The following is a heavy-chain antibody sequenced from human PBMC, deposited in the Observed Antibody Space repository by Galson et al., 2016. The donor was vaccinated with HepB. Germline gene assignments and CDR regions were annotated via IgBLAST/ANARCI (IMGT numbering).Heavy chain of an antibody. CDR1: GGSLSGHF. J-gene: IGHJ3*02. V-gene: IGHV4-34*01. Sequence: SETLSLTCVVYGGSLSGHFWSWIRQPPGKGLEWIGEMNYSGSSNYNPSLKSRVIISVDASRNQISLKLTSVTAADTAVYYCARGRARWQPRRAFDIWGQGTMVTVSS. CDR2: MNYSGSS. D-gene: IGHD5-24*01. CDR3: ARGRARWQPRRAFDI.